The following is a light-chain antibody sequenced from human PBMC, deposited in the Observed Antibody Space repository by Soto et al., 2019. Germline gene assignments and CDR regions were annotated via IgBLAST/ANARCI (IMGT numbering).Light chain of an antibody. CDR3: QKYNSVPS. CDR1: QGISNY. CDR2: GTS. V-gene: IGKV1-27*01. J-gene: IGKJ3*01. Sequence: DIQMTQSPSSLSASVGDRVTITCRASQGISNYLAWYQQKPGKVPKLLIYGTSTLQSGAPSRFSGSGSGTDFTLTSSSLQPEDVATYYCQKYNSVPSFGPGTKVNIK.